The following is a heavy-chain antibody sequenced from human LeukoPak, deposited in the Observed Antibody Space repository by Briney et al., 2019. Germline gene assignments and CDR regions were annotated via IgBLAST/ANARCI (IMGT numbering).Heavy chain of an antibody. Sequence: GGSLRLSCAASGFTVSSSYISWVRQAPGKGLERVSVIYSAGSTYYADSVKGRFTISRDNSKNTLYLQLNSLRPEDTAVYYCARDLVAAREDYHYYGSDVWGQGTTVTVS. J-gene: IGHJ6*02. CDR3: ARDLVAAREDYHYYGSDV. D-gene: IGHD2-15*01. CDR1: GFTVSSSY. V-gene: IGHV3-66*02. CDR2: IYSAGST.